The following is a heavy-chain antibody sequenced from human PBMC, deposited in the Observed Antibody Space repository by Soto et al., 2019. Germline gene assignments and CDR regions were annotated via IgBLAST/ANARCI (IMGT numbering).Heavy chain of an antibody. CDR3: ARSLWFGELH. V-gene: IGHV2-5*02. Sequence: QITLKESGPPLVKPTQTRTLTCSFSGFSLSTTGVGVGWIRQSPGKALEWLAIIYWDNDKRYSPSLKSRVTITKDTSKNQVVLTVTNMDPVDTGTYYCARSLWFGELHWGQGALVTVSS. CDR2: IYWDNDK. J-gene: IGHJ4*02. D-gene: IGHD3-10*01. CDR1: GFSLSTTGVG.